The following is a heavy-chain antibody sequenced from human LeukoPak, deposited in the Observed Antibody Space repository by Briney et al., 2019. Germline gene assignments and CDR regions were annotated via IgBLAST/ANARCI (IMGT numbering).Heavy chain of an antibody. D-gene: IGHD3-22*01. V-gene: IGHV1-18*01. Sequence: ASVKVSCKASGYTFTSYGISWVRQAPGQGLEWMGWISAYNGNTNYAQKLQGRVTMTTDTSTSTAYMELRSLGSDDTAVYYCARASYYYDSSGYPGYYFDYWGQGTLVTVSS. CDR2: ISAYNGNT. CDR3: ARASYYYDSSGYPGYYFDY. J-gene: IGHJ4*02. CDR1: GYTFTSYG.